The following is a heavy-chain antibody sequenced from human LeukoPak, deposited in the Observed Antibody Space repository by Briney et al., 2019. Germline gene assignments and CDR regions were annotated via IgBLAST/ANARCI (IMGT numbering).Heavy chain of an antibody. Sequence: GGTLRLSCAASGFIFSSYGMSWVRQAPGKGLEWVSAISSSGGSTYYADSVKGRFSISRDNSKNTLYLQMNSLRAEDTAVYYCAKDAGAIAAAEFDYWGQGTLVTVSS. V-gene: IGHV3-23*01. J-gene: IGHJ4*02. CDR3: AKDAGAIAAAEFDY. D-gene: IGHD6-13*01. CDR1: GFIFSSYG. CDR2: ISSSGGST.